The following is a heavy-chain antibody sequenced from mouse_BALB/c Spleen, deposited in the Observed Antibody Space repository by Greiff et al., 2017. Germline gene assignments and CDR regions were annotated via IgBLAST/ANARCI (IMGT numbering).Heavy chain of an antibody. Sequence: QVQLKQSGPSLVAPSQSLSFTCTVSGFSLTSYGVHWVRQPPGKGLEWLGVIWAGGSTNYNSALMSRLSISKDNSKSQVFLKMNSLQTDDTAMYYCARKGITAWFAYWGQGTLVTVSA. D-gene: IGHD2-4*01. CDR1: GFSLTSYG. J-gene: IGHJ3*01. V-gene: IGHV2-9*02. CDR2: IWAGGST. CDR3: ARKGITAWFAY.